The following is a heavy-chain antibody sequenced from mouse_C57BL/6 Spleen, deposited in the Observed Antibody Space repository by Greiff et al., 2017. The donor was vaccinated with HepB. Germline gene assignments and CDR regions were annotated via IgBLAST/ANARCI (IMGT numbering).Heavy chain of an antibody. CDR1: GYTFTSYG. Sequence: QVQLQQSGAELARPGASVKLSCKASGYTFTSYGISWVKQRTGQGLEWIGEIYPRSGNTYYNEKFKGKATLTADKSSSTAYMELRSLTSEDSAVYFCARRSPRDTVVEEGFAYWGQGTLVTVSA. CDR2: IYPRSGNT. CDR3: ARRSPRDTVVEEGFAY. V-gene: IGHV1-81*01. D-gene: IGHD1-1*01. J-gene: IGHJ3*01.